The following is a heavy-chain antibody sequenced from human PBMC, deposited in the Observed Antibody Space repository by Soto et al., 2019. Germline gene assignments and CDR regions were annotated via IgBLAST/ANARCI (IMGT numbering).Heavy chain of an antibody. D-gene: IGHD6-19*01. V-gene: IGHV4-59*12. J-gene: IGHJ6*02. CDR1: GDSISGYY. CDR3: ASIAVAGMYYYYGMDV. Sequence: SETLSLTCTVSGDSISGYYWSWIRQAPGKGLEWIGYTYYTGRTDYNPSLKSRVTMSVDTSKNKFSLELTSVTAADTAVYYCASIAVAGMYYYYGMDVWGQGTRVTVSS. CDR2: TYYTGRT.